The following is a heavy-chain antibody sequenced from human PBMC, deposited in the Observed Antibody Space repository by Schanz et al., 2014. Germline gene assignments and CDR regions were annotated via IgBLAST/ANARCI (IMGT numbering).Heavy chain of an antibody. V-gene: IGHV3-15*01. CDR2: IKSKIDGGTT. CDR1: GFTFSNTW. Sequence: EAQLVESGGGLVKPGGSLRLSCAASGFTFSNTWMNWVRQTPGKGLEWIGRIKSKIDGGTTDYAAPVKGRFTISRDDSKNTLYLQMNSLETEDTAVYYCTTVERITIFEVVPYYYYYMDVWGKGTTVTVSS. CDR3: TTVERITIFEVVPYYYYYMDV. D-gene: IGHD3-3*01. J-gene: IGHJ6*03.